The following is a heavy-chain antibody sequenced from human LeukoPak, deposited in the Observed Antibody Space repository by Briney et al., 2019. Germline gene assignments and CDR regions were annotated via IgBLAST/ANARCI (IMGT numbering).Heavy chain of an antibody. CDR1: AGSISSYY. Sequence: PSETLSLTCTVSAGSISSYYWSWIRQPAGKGLEWIGRIYTSGSTNYNPSLKSRVTMSVDTSKNQFSLKLSSVTAADTAVYHCARDPARGYSYGSYYYYYYGMDVWGQGTTVTVSS. V-gene: IGHV4-4*07. J-gene: IGHJ6*02. CDR2: IYTSGST. CDR3: ARDPARGYSYGSYYYYYYGMDV. D-gene: IGHD5-18*01.